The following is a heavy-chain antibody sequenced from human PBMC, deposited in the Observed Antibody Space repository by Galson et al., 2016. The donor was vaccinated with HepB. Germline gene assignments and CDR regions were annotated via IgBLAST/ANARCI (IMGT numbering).Heavy chain of an antibody. V-gene: IGHV4-4*02. CDR1: GGSINDDIW. CDR2: IYNTGTA. Sequence: SETLSLTCAVSGGSINDDIWWSWVRQAPGKGLEWIGEIYNTGTANYNPSLKTRFIMSLDKSKNQFSLRANSVTAADTAVYFCAGGKLATGWVSWGQGLLVVVSS. J-gene: IGHJ5*02. CDR3: AGGKLATGWVS. D-gene: IGHD1-14*01.